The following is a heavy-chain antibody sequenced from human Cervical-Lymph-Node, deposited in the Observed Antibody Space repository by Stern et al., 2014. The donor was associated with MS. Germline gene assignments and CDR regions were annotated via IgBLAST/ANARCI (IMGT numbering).Heavy chain of an antibody. CDR2: ISSSGGT. V-gene: IGHV4-59*08. Sequence: QVQLVQSGPGLVKPSETLSLTCTVSGGSTSSYYWSWIRQPPGKGLEWIGYISSSGGTKYNPSLKSRVTLSVDTSQNPFSLNLSSVTAADTAVYYCARGYTTSSGRPDYWGQGTLVTVSS. J-gene: IGHJ4*02. CDR3: ARGYTTSSGRPDY. D-gene: IGHD6-6*01. CDR1: GGSTSSYY.